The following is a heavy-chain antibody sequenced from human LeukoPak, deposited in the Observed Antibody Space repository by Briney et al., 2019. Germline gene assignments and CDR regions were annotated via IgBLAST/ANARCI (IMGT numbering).Heavy chain of an antibody. J-gene: IGHJ4*02. CDR2: ISYDGSNK. CDR3: AKDLFPVVPAAKLDY. Sequence: GRSLRLSCAASGFTFGSYAMHWVRQAPGKGLEWVAVISYDGSNKYYADSVKGRFTISRDNSKNTLYLQMNSLRAEDTAVYYCAKDLFPVVPAAKLDYWGQGTLVTVSS. CDR1: GFTFGSYA. V-gene: IGHV3-30-3*01. D-gene: IGHD2-2*01.